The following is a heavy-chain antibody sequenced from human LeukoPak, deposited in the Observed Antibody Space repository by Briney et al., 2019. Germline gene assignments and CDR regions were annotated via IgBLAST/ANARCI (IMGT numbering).Heavy chain of an antibody. CDR1: GFTFSDAW. J-gene: IGHJ4*02. D-gene: IGHD3-22*01. V-gene: IGHV3-15*01. Sequence: PGGSLRLSCVASGFTFSDAWMIWVRQAPGKGLEWVGRIKSKTDGGATDYVASVKGRFTISRDDSKNTLFLQMSSLKTEDTAVYYCLFRFYYDSSGYYQFDYWGQGTLVTVSS. CDR3: LFRFYYDSSGYYQFDY. CDR2: IKSKTDGGAT.